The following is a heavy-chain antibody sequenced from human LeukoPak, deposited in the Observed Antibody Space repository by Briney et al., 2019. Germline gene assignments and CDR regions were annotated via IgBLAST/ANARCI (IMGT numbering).Heavy chain of an antibody. Sequence: GGSLRLSCAASGFTFNNFALSWGRQAPEKGLELVATIIGRGGSSSPAASVKGRFTISRDNSNNTLYLHMSSLRADDTAVYYCAKHPGPYGGNPFNSWGLGMLVTVSS. CDR2: IIGRGGSS. D-gene: IGHD4-23*01. J-gene: IGHJ4*02. CDR1: GFTFNNFA. CDR3: AKHPGPYGGNPFNS. V-gene: IGHV3-23*01.